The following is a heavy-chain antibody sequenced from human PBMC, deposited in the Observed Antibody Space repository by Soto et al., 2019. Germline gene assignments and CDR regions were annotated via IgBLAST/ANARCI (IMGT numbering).Heavy chain of an antibody. Sequence: EVQLLESGGGLVQPGGSLRLSCAASGITISNYPMSWVRQAPGKGLDCVSGISGSGDRTYYADSANGRFTISKDISRNSLSLQLDSLGVEDTAVYFCVKDDGGYPSTAPHLGQGTLVTVSS. J-gene: IGHJ4*02. V-gene: IGHV3-23*01. CDR2: ISGSGDRT. D-gene: IGHD3-22*01. CDR1: GITISNYP. CDR3: VKDDGGYPSTAPH.